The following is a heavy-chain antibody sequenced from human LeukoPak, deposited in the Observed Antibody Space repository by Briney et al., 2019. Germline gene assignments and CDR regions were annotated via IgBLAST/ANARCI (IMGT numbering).Heavy chain of an antibody. CDR3: AKGRTVYCSSTSCYVDY. J-gene: IGHJ4*02. CDR2: ISGSGGST. Sequence: GGSLRLSCAASGFTFSSYAMSWVRQAPGKGLEWVSAISGSGGSTYYADSVKGRFTISRDNSKNTLYLQMNSLRAEDTAVYYCAKGRTVYCSSTSCYVDYWGQGTLVTVSS. V-gene: IGHV3-23*01. CDR1: GFTFSSYA. D-gene: IGHD2-2*01.